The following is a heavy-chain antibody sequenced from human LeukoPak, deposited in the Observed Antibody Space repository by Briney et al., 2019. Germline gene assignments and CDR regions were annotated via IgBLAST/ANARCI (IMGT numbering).Heavy chain of an antibody. D-gene: IGHD3-10*01. CDR2: INHSGST. CDR3: ARRVARRYYGSGSYYHPYDY. J-gene: IGHJ4*02. V-gene: IGHV4-34*01. CDR1: GGSFSGYY. Sequence: PSETLSLTCAVYGGSFSGYYWSWIRQPPGKGLEWIGEINHSGSTNYNPSLKSRVTISVDTSKNQFSLKLSSVTAADTAVYYYARRVARRYYGSGSYYHPYDYWGQGTLVTVSS.